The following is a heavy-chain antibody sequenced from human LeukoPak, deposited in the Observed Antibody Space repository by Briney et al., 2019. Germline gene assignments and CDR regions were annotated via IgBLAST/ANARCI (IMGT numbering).Heavy chain of an antibody. V-gene: IGHV5-51*01. D-gene: IGHD3-22*01. Sequence: HGESLKISCKASGYSFSTYWIGWVRQMPGKGLEWMGIIYSDDSETNYSPSFQGQVSMSVDKSITTAYLQWSSLKASDTAIYYCARQAYGSHFDAFDIWGQGTMVTVSS. CDR3: ARQAYGSHFDAFDI. CDR2: IYSDDSET. J-gene: IGHJ3*02. CDR1: GYSFSTYW.